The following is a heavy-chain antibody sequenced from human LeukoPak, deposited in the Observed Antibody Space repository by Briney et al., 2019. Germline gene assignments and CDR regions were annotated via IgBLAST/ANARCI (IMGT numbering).Heavy chain of an antibody. J-gene: IGHJ4*02. CDR3: VRVKGSYFDY. CDR1: GFPLSSYS. Sequence: GGSLRLSCAASGFPLSSYSMNWVRQAPGKGLEWVSYISSSGSAIYYVDSVKGRFTVSRDNAKNSLFLQMNSPRAEDTAVYYCVRVKGSYFDYWGQGALVTVSS. CDR2: ISSSGSAI. V-gene: IGHV3-48*01. D-gene: IGHD2-15*01.